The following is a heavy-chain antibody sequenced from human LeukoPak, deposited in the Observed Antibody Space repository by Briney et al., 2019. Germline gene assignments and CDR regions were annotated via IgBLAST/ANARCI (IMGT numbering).Heavy chain of an antibody. CDR3: ARVRDLYGDYFYHYYYYYMDV. D-gene: IGHD4-17*01. CDR1: GYTFTGYY. Sequence: GASVKVSCKASGYTFTGYYMHWVRQAPGQGLEWMGGIIPILGTANYAQKFQGRVTITADKSTSTAYMELSSLRSEDTAVYYCARVRDLYGDYFYHYYYYYMDVWGKGTTVTVSS. J-gene: IGHJ6*03. V-gene: IGHV1-69*10. CDR2: IIPILGTA.